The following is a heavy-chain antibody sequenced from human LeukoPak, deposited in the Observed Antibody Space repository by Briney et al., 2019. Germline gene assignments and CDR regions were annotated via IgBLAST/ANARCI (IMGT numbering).Heavy chain of an antibody. CDR3: ARYGHSPFFDY. Sequence: ASVKVSCKASGYTFTSYYMHWVRQAPGQGLEWMGIINPSGGSTSYAQKFQGRVTMTRDTSTSTVYMELSSLRSEDTAVYFCARYGHSPFFDYWGQGTLVIVSS. CDR2: INPSGGST. J-gene: IGHJ4*02. V-gene: IGHV1-46*01. D-gene: IGHD4-17*01. CDR1: GYTFTSYY.